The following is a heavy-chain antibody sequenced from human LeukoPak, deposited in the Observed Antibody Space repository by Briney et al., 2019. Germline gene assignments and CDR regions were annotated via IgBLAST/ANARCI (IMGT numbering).Heavy chain of an antibody. CDR3: ARANFLYCSSSTCLFDY. J-gene: IGHJ4*02. V-gene: IGHV1-3*01. CDR2: INSGNGNT. CDR1: GYTFTSYA. Sequence: GASVKVSCKASGYTFTSYAVHWVRQAPGQRLEWMGWINSGNGNTKYSQKFQGRVTITRDTSASTAYMELSSLRSEDTAVYYCARANFLYCSSSTCLFDYWGQGTLVTVSS. D-gene: IGHD2-2*01.